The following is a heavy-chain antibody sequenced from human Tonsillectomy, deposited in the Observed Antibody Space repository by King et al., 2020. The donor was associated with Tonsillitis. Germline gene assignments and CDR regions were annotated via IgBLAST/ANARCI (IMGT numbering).Heavy chain of an antibody. Sequence: QLQESGPGLVKPSETLSLTCTVSGGSISSSSYYWGWIRQPPGKGLGWIGTIYYSGRTYYNPSLKSRVTISVDKSRNQFSLKLSSVTAADTAVYYCASLIGGYYYYGMDVWGQGTTVTVSS. V-gene: IGHV4-39*07. D-gene: IGHD1-26*01. CDR3: ASLIGGYYYYGMDV. CDR1: GGSISSSSYY. J-gene: IGHJ6*02. CDR2: IYYSGRT.